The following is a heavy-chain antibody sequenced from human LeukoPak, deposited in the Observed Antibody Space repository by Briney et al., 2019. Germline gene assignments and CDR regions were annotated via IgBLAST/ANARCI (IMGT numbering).Heavy chain of an antibody. V-gene: IGHV4-59*01. J-gene: IGHJ4*02. D-gene: IGHD6-13*01. CDR2: INYSGST. CDR3: VRQSSSYFDY. CDR1: GGSISTYY. Sequence: SETLSLTCTVSGGSISTYYWSWIRQPPGKGLERIGYINYSGSTNYNPSLKSRVTISVDMSKNQFSLKLTSVTAADTAMYYWVRQSSSYFDYWGQGTLVTVSS.